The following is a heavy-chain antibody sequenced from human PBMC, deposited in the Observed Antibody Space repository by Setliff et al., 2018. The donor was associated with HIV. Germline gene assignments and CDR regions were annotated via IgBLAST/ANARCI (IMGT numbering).Heavy chain of an antibody. V-gene: IGHV4-39*07. Sequence: PSETLSLTCTVSGGSISSSSYYWGWIRQTPGKGLEWIATIHTTERISYNPSLRSRVTISVETSQNLFSLRLRSVTAADTGVYYCARPGSSSYYYAMDVWGLGTTVTVSS. CDR1: GGSISSSSYY. CDR3: ARPGSSSYYYAMDV. D-gene: IGHD3-10*01. CDR2: IHTTERI. J-gene: IGHJ6*02.